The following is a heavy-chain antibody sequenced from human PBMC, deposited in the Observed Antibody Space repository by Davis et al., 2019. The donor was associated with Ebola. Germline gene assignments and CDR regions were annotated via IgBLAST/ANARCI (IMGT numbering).Heavy chain of an antibody. J-gene: IGHJ4*02. CDR3: VRTLTTLY. CDR1: GFSVSESY. V-gene: IGHV3-66*01. CDR2: IYSAGST. D-gene: IGHD1-1*01. Sequence: GESLKISCAAFGFSVSESYMTWVCQAPGKGLEWVSNIYSAGSTYYADSVKGRFTISRDDSTNTLFLHMSSLRVDDTAVYYCVRTLTTLYWGPGTLVTVSP.